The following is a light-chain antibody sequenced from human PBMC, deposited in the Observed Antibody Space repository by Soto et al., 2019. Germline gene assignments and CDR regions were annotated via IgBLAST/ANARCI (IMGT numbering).Light chain of an antibody. V-gene: IGKV1-8*01. CDR1: QGISSY. J-gene: IGKJ5*01. CDR3: QQYYSYPPT. CDR2: AAS. Sequence: AIRMTQSPSSLSASTGDRVTSTCRASQGISSYLAWYQQKPGKAPKLLIYAASTLQSGVPSRFSGSGSGTDFTLTINCLQSEDFATYYCQQYYSYPPTFGQGTRLEIK.